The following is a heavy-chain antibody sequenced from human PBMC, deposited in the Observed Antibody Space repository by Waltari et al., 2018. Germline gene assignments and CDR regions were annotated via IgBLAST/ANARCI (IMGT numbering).Heavy chain of an antibody. Sequence: EVQLVESGGGLVKPGGSLRLSCAASGFTFSSYSMNWVRQAPGKGLEWISSISSTGTYTHYADSVKGRFTISRDNAKNSLYLQMNSLRAEDTSVYWCATGGWGFYLDNWGQGTLVTFSS. CDR1: GFTFSSYS. D-gene: IGHD7-27*01. CDR2: ISSTGTYT. V-gene: IGHV3-21*01. J-gene: IGHJ4*02. CDR3: ATGGWGFYLDN.